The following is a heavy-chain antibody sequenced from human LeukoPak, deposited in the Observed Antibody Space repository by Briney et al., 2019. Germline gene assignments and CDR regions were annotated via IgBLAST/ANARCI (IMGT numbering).Heavy chain of an antibody. D-gene: IGHD6-13*01. Sequence: SETLSLTCTVSGGSISSGDYYWSWIRQPPGKGLEWIGYIYYSGSIYYNPSLKSRVTISVDTSKNQFSLKLSSVTAADTAVYYCARDQRIAAAGTIDYWGQGTLVTVSS. V-gene: IGHV4-30-4*01. CDR2: IYYSGSI. J-gene: IGHJ4*02. CDR1: GGSISSGDYY. CDR3: ARDQRIAAAGTIDY.